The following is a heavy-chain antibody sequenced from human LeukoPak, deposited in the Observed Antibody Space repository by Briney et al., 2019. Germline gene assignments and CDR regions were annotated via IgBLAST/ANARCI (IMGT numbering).Heavy chain of an antibody. D-gene: IGHD5-12*01. V-gene: IGHV3-23*01. J-gene: IGHJ4*02. CDR1: GFTFSNYA. CDR3: AKTKIVATFFDY. CDR2: ISDSGDST. Sequence: GGSLRLSCAASGFTFSNYAMSWVRQAPGKGLEWVSGISDSGDSTYYADSVKGRFTISRDNSKNTLYLQMNSLRAENTAIYYCAKTKIVATFFDYWGQGTLVTVSS.